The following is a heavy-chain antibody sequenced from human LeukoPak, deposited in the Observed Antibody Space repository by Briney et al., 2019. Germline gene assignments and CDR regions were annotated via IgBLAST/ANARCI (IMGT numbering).Heavy chain of an antibody. CDR1: GFSFSSYT. J-gene: IGHJ4*02. CDR3: ARGVDY. CDR2: ISSISNHI. Sequence: GGSLRLSCAASGFSFSSYTMNWVRQAPGKGLEWVSFISSISNHIYYADSVKGRFSISRDNAKNSLYLQMNSLRAEDTAVYYCARGVDYWGQGTLVTVSS. V-gene: IGHV3-21*01.